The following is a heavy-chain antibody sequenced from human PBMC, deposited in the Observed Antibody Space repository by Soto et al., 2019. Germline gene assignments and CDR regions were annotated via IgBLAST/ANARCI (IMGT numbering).Heavy chain of an antibody. CDR2: ISNDGTNK. CDR3: AKGAHDTPMDFILAS. D-gene: IGHD5-18*01. V-gene: IGHV3-30*18. Sequence: QLQLVESGGGAVQPGRSLRLSCAASGFTFGSYGMHWVRQAPGKGLEWVAVISNDGTNKYYEDCVKGRFTISRDNSKNTLYLQMDSLRVEDTAVYYCAKGAHDTPMDFILASWGQGTLVTVTS. CDR1: GFTFGSYG. J-gene: IGHJ5*02.